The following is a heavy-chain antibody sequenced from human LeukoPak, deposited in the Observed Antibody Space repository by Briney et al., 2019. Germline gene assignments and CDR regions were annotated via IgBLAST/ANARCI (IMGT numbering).Heavy chain of an antibody. V-gene: IGHV3-21*01. CDR2: ISSSSSYI. D-gene: IGHD5-18*01. CDR1: GFTFSSRDW. CDR3: ARADWDTAMIDY. Sequence: GGSLRLSRVASGFTFSSRDWMTWVRQAPGKGLEWVSSISSSSSYIYYADSVKGRFTISRDNAKNSLYLQMNSLRAEDTAVYYCARADWDTAMIDYWGQGTLVTVSS. J-gene: IGHJ4*02.